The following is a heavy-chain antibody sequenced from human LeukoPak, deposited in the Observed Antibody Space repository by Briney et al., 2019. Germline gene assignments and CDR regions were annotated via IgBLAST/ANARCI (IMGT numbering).Heavy chain of an antibody. V-gene: IGHV4-38-2*02. Sequence: SETLSLTCTISGYSIRSGDYWGWIRQPPGKGLEWIGNIYHSGSTYYNPSLKSRVIISVDTSKNHFSLKLSSVTAADTAVYYCARVDGSCSGGSCPSGNWFDPWGQGTLVTVSS. J-gene: IGHJ5*02. CDR3: ARVDGSCSGGSCPSGNWFDP. CDR1: GYSIRSGDY. CDR2: IYHSGST. D-gene: IGHD2-15*01.